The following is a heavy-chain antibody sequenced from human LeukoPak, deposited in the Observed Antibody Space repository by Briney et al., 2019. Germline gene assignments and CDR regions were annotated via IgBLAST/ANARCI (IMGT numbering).Heavy chain of an antibody. CDR3: KSGGAAPGSFDY. Sequence: GGSLRLSCAASGLTFSSYWMSWMRQAPGKGLEWVANIKYDGNEEYYVDSVKGRFTISRDNAKNSLYLQLNSLRVEDTAVYYCKSGGAAPGSFDYWGQGTLVTVPP. CDR1: GLTFSSYW. CDR2: IKYDGNEE. D-gene: IGHD1-1*01. V-gene: IGHV3-7*01. J-gene: IGHJ4*02.